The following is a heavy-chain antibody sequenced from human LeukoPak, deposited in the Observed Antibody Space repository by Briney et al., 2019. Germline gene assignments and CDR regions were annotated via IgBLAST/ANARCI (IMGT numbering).Heavy chain of an antibody. J-gene: IGHJ4*02. D-gene: IGHD2-15*01. CDR3: AREACSGGSCYPDY. CDR1: GGAFSGYY. CDR2: INHSGST. Sequence: SETLSLTCAVYGGAFSGYYWSWIRQPPGKGLEWIGEINHSGSTNYDPSLKSRVTMSVDMSKSQFSLNLSSVTAAGTAVYYCAREACSGGSCYPDYWGQGTLVTVSS. V-gene: IGHV4-34*01.